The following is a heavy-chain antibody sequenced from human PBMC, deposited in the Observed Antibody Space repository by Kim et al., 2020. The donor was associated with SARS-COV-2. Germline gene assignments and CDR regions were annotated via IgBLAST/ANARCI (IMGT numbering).Heavy chain of an antibody. CDR3: AIRIKYCGGDCSPNWFDP. V-gene: IGHV4-39*01. J-gene: IGHJ5*02. Sequence: SETLSLTCTVSGGSISSSSYFWGWILQPPGKGLEWIGSIYYSGSTYYNPSLKSRVTISVDTSKNQFSLKLSSVTAADTAVYYCAIRIKYCGGDCSPNWFDPWGQGTLVTVSS. CDR2: IYYSGST. D-gene: IGHD2-21*02. CDR1: GGSISSSSYF.